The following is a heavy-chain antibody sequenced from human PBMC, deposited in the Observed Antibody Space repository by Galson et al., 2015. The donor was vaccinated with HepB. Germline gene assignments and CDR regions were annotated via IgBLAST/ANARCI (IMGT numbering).Heavy chain of an antibody. Sequence: LRLSCAASGFTFDDYAMHWVRQAPGKGLEWVSGISWNSGSIGYADSVKGRFTISRDNAKNSLYLQMNSLRAEDTALYYCAKGRWSGWMGFDYWGQGTLVTVSS. V-gene: IGHV3-9*01. CDR1: GFTFDDYA. J-gene: IGHJ4*02. D-gene: IGHD3-3*01. CDR3: AKGRWSGWMGFDY. CDR2: ISWNSGSI.